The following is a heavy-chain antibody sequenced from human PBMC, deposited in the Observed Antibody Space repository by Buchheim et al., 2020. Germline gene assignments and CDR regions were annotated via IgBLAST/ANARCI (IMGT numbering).Heavy chain of an antibody. V-gene: IGHV3-30*18. CDR3: AKDSSGYYNYFDY. CDR1: GFTFSSYG. D-gene: IGHD3-22*01. Sequence: QVQLVESGGGVVQPGRSLRLSCAASGFTFSSYGMHWVRQAPGKGLEWVAVISYDGSNKYYADSVKGRFTISRDSSKNTLYLQMNSLRAEDTAVYYCAKDSSGYYNYFDYWGQGTL. J-gene: IGHJ4*02. CDR2: ISYDGSNK.